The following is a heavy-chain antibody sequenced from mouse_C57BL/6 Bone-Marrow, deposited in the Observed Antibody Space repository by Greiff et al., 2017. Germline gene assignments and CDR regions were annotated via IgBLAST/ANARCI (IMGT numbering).Heavy chain of an antibody. Sequence: EVQLQQSGAELVRPGASVKLSCTASGFNIKDDYMHWVKQRPEQGLEWIGWIDPENGDTEYASKFQGKATITADTSSNTAYLQLSSLTSEDTAVYYCTRSPSCFDYWGQGTTLTVSS. CDR3: TRSPSCFDY. J-gene: IGHJ2*01. V-gene: IGHV14-4*01. CDR2: IDPENGDT. CDR1: GFNIKDDY.